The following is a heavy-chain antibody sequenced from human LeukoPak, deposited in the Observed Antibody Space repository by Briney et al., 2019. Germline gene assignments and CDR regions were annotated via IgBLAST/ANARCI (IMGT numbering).Heavy chain of an antibody. D-gene: IGHD3-3*02. CDR3: GKEVKRHFDQKN. Sequence: GGSLRLSCAASGFTSGIYAVSWVRQAPGKGLEWVSAFSGGGDSYYADSVKGRFTISGDNSKKILYLQMNSLRAEDTAVYYCGKEVKRHFDQKNWGQETLVTFS. J-gene: IGHJ4*02. CDR1: GFTSGIYA. V-gene: IGHV3-23*01. CDR2: FSGGGDS.